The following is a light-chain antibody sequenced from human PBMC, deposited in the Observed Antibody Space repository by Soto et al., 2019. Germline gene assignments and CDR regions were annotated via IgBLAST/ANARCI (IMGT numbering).Light chain of an antibody. J-gene: IGKJ3*01. CDR1: QGISNY. CDR2: AAS. V-gene: IGKV1-27*01. CDR3: QKYNYAPRT. Sequence: DIEMTQSPSSLSASVGDRVTITCRASQGISNYLAWYQQKPGKVPKLLIYAASTLQSGVPSRFSGSGSGTDVTLTISSLEPEDVATYYCQKYNYAPRTFGHGTKVDIK.